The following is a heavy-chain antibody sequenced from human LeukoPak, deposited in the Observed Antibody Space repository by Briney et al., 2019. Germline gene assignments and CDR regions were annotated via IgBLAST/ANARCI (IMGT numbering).Heavy chain of an antibody. Sequence: GGALRLSCAASGFTFDDYGMSWVRQAPGKGLEGVSGINRNGGSTGYADSVNGRFNIHRDNAKNSLYLQMNSLRAEDTAVYYCARGVYYYDSSGYYPPPAFDIWGQGTMVTVSS. CDR1: GFTFDDYG. V-gene: IGHV3-20*04. CDR3: ARGVYYYDSSGYYPPPAFDI. CDR2: INRNGGST. D-gene: IGHD3-22*01. J-gene: IGHJ3*02.